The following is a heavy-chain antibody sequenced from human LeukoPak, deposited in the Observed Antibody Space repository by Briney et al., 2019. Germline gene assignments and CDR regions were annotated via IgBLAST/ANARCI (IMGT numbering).Heavy chain of an antibody. V-gene: IGHV3-23*01. CDR2: ISSSGGNT. Sequence: GGSLRLSRAVSGFTFSSSGMTWVRQAPGKGLEWVSGISSSGGNTYYADSVKGRFTISRDNSKNTLYLKMNGLRAEDTDVYYCAKDDGTGYCTGGLCPDYWGHGTLVTVSS. CDR1: GFTFSSSG. D-gene: IGHD2-8*02. CDR3: AKDDGTGYCTGGLCPDY. J-gene: IGHJ4*01.